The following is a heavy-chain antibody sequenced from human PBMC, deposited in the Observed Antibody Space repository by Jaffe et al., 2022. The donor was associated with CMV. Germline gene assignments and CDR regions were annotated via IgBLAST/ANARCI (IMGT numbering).Heavy chain of an antibody. V-gene: IGHV3-21*01. CDR2: ISSSNNYM. D-gene: IGHD3-22*01. CDR1: GFTYRSYG. J-gene: IGHJ4*02. Sequence: EVQLVESGGGLVKPGGSLRLSCAASGFTYRSYGMNWVRQAPGKGLEWVSSISSSNNYMYYADSVKGRFTISRDNAKNSLYLQMNSLRAEDTAIYYCTRGDSSGYYSVDYWGQGTLVTVSS. CDR3: TRGDSSGYYSVDY.